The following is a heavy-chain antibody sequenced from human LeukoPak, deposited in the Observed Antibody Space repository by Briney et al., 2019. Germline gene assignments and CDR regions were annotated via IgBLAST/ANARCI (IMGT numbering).Heavy chain of an antibody. Sequence: PSETLSLTCTVSGGSISGYYWSWVRQPAGKGLEWIGRIYSSGRIYTSGRPNYNPSLKSRVTISVDTSKNQFSLKLSSVTAADTAVYYCATGGWDTSLSAGWFDPWGQGTLVTVSS. D-gene: IGHD1-26*01. J-gene: IGHJ5*02. CDR3: ATGGWDTSLSAGWFDP. CDR1: GGSISGYY. CDR2: IYTSGRP. V-gene: IGHV4-4*07.